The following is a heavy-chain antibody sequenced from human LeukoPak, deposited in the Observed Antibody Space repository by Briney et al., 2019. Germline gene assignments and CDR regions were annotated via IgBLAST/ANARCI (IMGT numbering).Heavy chain of an antibody. D-gene: IGHD3/OR15-3a*01. J-gene: IGHJ4*02. V-gene: IGHV3-23*01. Sequence: GGSLRLSCAVSGITLNNYGMTWVRQAPGKGLKWVAGISDSGGSTKYADSVKGRFTISRDNPKNTLYLQMNSLRAEDTAVYFCAKRGVVIRVILVGFHKEAYYFESWGQGALVTVSS. CDR2: ISDSGGST. CDR1: GITLNNYG. CDR3: AKRGVVIRVILVGFHKEAYYFES.